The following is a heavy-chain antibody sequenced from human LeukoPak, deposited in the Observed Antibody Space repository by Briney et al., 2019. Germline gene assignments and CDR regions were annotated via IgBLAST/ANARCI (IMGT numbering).Heavy chain of an antibody. V-gene: IGHV1-69*13. Sequence: ASVKVSCKASGGTFSSYAISWVRQAPGQGLEWMGGIIPIFGTANYAQKFQGRVTITADESTSTAYMELSSLRSEDTAVYYCARYYYGSGSYRLEAFDIWGQGTMVTVSS. CDR1: GGTFSSYA. D-gene: IGHD3-10*01. CDR3: ARYYYGSGSYRLEAFDI. J-gene: IGHJ3*02. CDR2: IIPIFGTA.